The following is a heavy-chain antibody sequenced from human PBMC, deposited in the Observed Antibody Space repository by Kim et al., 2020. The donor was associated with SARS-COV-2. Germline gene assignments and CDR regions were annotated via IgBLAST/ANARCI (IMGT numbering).Heavy chain of an antibody. V-gene: IGHV3-21*01. J-gene: IGHJ4*02. Sequence: GGSLRLSCAASGLSFSTYTMNWVRQAPGKGLEWVSSLSSGNRYIYYEDSVKGRFTISRDNAKNSLYLQMNSLGAEDTAVYYCATEGSKQDFDYWGQGTLVTVSS. CDR3: ATEGSKQDFDY. D-gene: IGHD6-13*01. CDR1: GLSFSTYT. CDR2: LSSGNRYI.